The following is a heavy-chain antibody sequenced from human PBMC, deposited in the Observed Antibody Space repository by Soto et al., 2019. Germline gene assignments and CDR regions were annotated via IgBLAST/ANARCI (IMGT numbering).Heavy chain of an antibody. J-gene: IGHJ5*02. D-gene: IGHD6-19*01. CDR2: IYYSGST. CDR1: GYAISSGFY. Sequence: SETLSLTCDVSGYAISSGFYWAWIRQPPGKRLEWIGNIYYSGSTNYNPSLKSRVTISVDTSKNQFSLKLSSVTAADTAVYYCARSPPGYSSGRGGRGNWFDPWGQGTLVTVSS. V-gene: IGHV4-38-2*01. CDR3: ARSPPGYSSGRGGRGNWFDP.